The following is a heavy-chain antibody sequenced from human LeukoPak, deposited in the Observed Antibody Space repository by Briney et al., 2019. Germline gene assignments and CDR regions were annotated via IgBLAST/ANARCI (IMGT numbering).Heavy chain of an antibody. J-gene: IGHJ4*02. V-gene: IGHV3-74*01. CDR3: ARVGVGSYHFDD. Sequence: GGSLRLSCAASGFTFSSYWMHWVRQAPEKGLVWVSRINPGGSTTTYADSVEGRFTISRDNARNTLYLQMNSLRVEDTAVYYCARVGVGSYHFDDWGQGTLVTVSS. CDR1: GFTFSSYW. CDR2: INPGGSTT. D-gene: IGHD3-10*01.